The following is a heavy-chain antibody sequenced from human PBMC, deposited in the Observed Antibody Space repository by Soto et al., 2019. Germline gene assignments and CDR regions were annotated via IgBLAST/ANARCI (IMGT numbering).Heavy chain of an antibody. D-gene: IGHD5-18*01. J-gene: IGHJ4*02. CDR2: IIPMCGTA. CDR1: GGTFSTYA. Sequence: QVQLVQSGAEVKKPESSVKVSCKAPGGTFSTYAISWVRHAPGQGLEWMGGIIPMCGTANYAQRFQDRVTITADESTNTGYMELSSLRSEDTAVYFCASGIQLWLRRINNGYSGWGQGTLVTVSS. V-gene: IGHV1-69*12. CDR3: ASGIQLWLRRINNGYSG.